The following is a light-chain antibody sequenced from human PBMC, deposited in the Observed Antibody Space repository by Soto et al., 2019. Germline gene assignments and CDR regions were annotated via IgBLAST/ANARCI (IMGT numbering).Light chain of an antibody. CDR1: LSVNSN. CDR3: LHYNDWPSWT. J-gene: IGKJ1*01. CDR2: GAS. V-gene: IGKV3-15*01. Sequence: EIRITQSPATLSVSPGERATLSCRTTLSVNSNLAWYQQRPGQAPRLLIFGASTRATGVPARLSGPGSVTEFTLPISGLRSEDFVIYYCLHYNDWPSWTFGQGTMVESK.